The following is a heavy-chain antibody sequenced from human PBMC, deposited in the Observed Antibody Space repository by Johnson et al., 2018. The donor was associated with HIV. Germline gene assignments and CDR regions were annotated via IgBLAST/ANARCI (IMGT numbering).Heavy chain of an antibody. CDR3: AREIIAARPSAFDI. V-gene: IGHV3-66*02. Sequence: VQLVESGGGVVQPGKSLRLSCVASGFTFSSYWMHWVRQAPGKGLEWVSVIYSGGSTYYADSVKGRFTISRDNSKNTLYLQMNSLRAEDTAVYYCAREIIAARPSAFDIWGQGTMVTVSS. CDR1: GFTFSSYW. CDR2: IYSGGST. J-gene: IGHJ3*02. D-gene: IGHD6-6*01.